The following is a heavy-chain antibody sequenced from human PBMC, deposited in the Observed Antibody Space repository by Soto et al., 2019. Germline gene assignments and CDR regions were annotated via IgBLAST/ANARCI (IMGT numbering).Heavy chain of an antibody. Sequence: SETLSLTCTVSGGSISSSSYYWGWIRQPPGKGLEWIGSIYYSGSTYYNPSLKRRVTISVDTSKNQFSLKLSSVTAADTAVYYCARLSRVATINYWGQGTLVTVSS. CDR3: ARLSRVATINY. J-gene: IGHJ4*02. CDR1: GGSISSSSYY. CDR2: IYYSGST. D-gene: IGHD5-12*01. V-gene: IGHV4-39*01.